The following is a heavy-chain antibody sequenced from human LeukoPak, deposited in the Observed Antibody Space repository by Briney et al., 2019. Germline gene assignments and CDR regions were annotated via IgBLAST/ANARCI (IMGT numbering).Heavy chain of an antibody. CDR3: ARGCVVRRNWFDP. D-gene: IGHD2-2*01. CDR1: GGSFSGYY. Sequence: PSETLSLTCAVYGGSFSGYYWSWIRQPPGKGLEWIGEINHSGSTNYNPSLKSRVTISVDTSKNQFSLKLSSVTAADTAVYYCARGCVVRRNWFDPWGQGTLVTVSS. CDR2: INHSGST. V-gene: IGHV4-34*01. J-gene: IGHJ5*02.